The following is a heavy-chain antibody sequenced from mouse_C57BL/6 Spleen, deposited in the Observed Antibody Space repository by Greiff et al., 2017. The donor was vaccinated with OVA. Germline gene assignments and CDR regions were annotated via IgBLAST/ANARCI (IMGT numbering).Heavy chain of an antibody. J-gene: IGHJ3*01. D-gene: IGHD2-4*01. V-gene: IGHV1-64*01. Sequence: VKLQQPGAELVKPGASVKLSCKASGYTFTSYWMHWVKQRPGQGLEWIGMIHPNSGSTNYNEKFKSKATLTVDKSSSTAYMQLSSLTSEDSAVYYCARWGDYDGAYWGQGTLVTVSA. CDR2: IHPNSGST. CDR3: ARWGDYDGAY. CDR1: GYTFTSYW.